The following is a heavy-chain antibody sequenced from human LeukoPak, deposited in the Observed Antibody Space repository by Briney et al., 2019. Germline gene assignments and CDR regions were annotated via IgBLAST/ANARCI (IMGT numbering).Heavy chain of an antibody. CDR1: GYSISSGYY. V-gene: IGHV4-38-2*02. CDR2: ISHSGST. D-gene: IGHD3-10*01. CDR3: ARGRYGSGGYFFDY. J-gene: IGHJ4*02. Sequence: SETLSLTCTVSGYSISSGYYWGWIRQPPGKGLEWIATISHSGSTYYNPSLKSQVTISVDTSKNQFSLKLSSVTAADTAVYYCARGRYGSGGYFFDYWGRGTLVTVSS.